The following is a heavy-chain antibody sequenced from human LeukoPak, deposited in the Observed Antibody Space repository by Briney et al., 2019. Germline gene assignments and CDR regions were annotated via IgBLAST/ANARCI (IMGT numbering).Heavy chain of an antibody. CDR3: ARISSGYYFDY. Sequence: PSETLSLTCTVSGGSISSYYWSWIRQPPGKGLEWIGHTYYSGSTNYNPSLKSRVTISVDTSKNQFSLKLSSVTAADTAVYYCARISSGYYFDYWGQGTLVTVSS. CDR2: TYYSGST. D-gene: IGHD3-22*01. CDR1: GGSISSYY. J-gene: IGHJ4*02. V-gene: IGHV4-59*01.